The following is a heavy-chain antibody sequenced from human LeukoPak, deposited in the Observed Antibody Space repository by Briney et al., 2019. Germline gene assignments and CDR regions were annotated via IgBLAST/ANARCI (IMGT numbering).Heavy chain of an antibody. D-gene: IGHD3-3*01. CDR3: AGDDFPYYFEY. J-gene: IGHJ4*02. CDR1: GFTFSDYY. Sequence: GGSLRLSCAASGFTFSDYYMSWIRQAPGKGLEWVSYISSSGSTIYYADSVKGRFTISRDNAKNSLYLQMNSLRAEDTAVYYCAGDDFPYYFEYWGQGALVTVSS. V-gene: IGHV3-11*04. CDR2: ISSSGSTI.